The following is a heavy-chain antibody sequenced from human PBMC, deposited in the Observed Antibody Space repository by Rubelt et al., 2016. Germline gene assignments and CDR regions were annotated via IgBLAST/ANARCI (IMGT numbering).Heavy chain of an antibody. D-gene: IGHD1-1*01. V-gene: IGHV4-34*02. CDR1: GASFGDYY. J-gene: IGHJ4*02. CDR2: VHSDGHT. CDR3: ARDSLTQLKGVPLDS. Sequence: QLQQGGARILKPSETLSLTCDLHGASFGDYYWAWIRQSPHKGLEWIGEVHSDGHTNFSPSFEGRVTLFVDTSKAQFFLMLTSVTAADTATYQCARDSLTQLKGVPLDSWGQGTPVSVSS.